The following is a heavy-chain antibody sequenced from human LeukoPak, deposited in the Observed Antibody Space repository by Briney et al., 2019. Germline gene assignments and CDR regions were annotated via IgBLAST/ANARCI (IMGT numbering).Heavy chain of an antibody. Sequence: PGGSLRLSCAASGFTFSSYSMNWVRQAPGKGLEWVSSISSSSSYIYYADSVKGRFTISRDNAKNSLYLQMNSLRAEDTAIYYCARGKIVGITFGGVDYWGQGTLVTVSS. CDR2: ISSSSSYI. CDR3: ARGKIVGITFGGVDY. V-gene: IGHV3-21*01. CDR1: GFTFSSYS. J-gene: IGHJ4*02. D-gene: IGHD3-16*01.